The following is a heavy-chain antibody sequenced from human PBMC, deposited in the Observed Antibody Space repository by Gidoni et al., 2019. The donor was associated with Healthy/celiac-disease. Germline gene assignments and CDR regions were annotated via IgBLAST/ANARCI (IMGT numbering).Heavy chain of an antibody. CDR1: GFTFSSYA. J-gene: IGHJ5*02. Sequence: EVQLLESGGGLVQPGGSLRLSCAASGFTFSSYAMGWVRQAPGKGLEWVSAISVSGGSTYYADSVKGRFTISRDNSKNTLYLQMNSLRAEDTAVYYCAKDLGVLMVYAIHNWFDPWGQGTLVTVSS. CDR2: ISVSGGST. D-gene: IGHD2-8*01. V-gene: IGHV3-23*01. CDR3: AKDLGVLMVYAIHNWFDP.